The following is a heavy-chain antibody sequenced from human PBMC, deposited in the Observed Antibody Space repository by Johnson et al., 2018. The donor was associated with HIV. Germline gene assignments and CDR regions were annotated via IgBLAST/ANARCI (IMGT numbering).Heavy chain of an antibody. V-gene: IGHV3-74*02. CDR3: ARWVDTTFDI. Sequence: VQLVESGGGLVQPGGSLRLSCAASGFTFSSYAMSWVRQAPGKGLEWVSRSNSDGSSTTYADSVKGRFTISGDTAKNTLYRQMNSLRAEDTAVYYCARWVDTTFDIWGRGTMVTVSS. CDR1: GFTFSSYA. D-gene: IGHD5-18*01. J-gene: IGHJ3*02. CDR2: SNSDGSST.